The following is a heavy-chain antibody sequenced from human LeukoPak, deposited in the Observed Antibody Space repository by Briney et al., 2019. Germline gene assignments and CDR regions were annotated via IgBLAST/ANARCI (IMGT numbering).Heavy chain of an antibody. D-gene: IGHD2-15*01. CDR2: IIPIFGTA. J-gene: IGHJ3*02. V-gene: IGHV1-69*06. CDR1: GGTFSSYA. Sequence: SVKVSCRASGGTFSSYAISWVRQAPGQGLEWMGGIIPIFGTANYAQKFQGRVTITADKSTSTAYMELSSLRSEDTAVYYCARERPHRGYCSDGSCYGPGAFDIWGQGTMVTVSS. CDR3: ARERPHRGYCSDGSCYGPGAFDI.